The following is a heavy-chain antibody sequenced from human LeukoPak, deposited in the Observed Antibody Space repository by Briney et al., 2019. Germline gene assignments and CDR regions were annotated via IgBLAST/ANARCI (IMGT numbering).Heavy chain of an antibody. D-gene: IGHD2-8*01. CDR3: ARGPPGVLAAIDI. CDR1: GGSISSGGYY. CDR2: IYYSGST. Sequence: SETLSLTCTVSGGSISSGGYYWSWIRQQPGKGLEWIGYIYYSGSTYYKPSLKSRVTMSVDTSKNQFSLKLSSVTAADTAVYYCARGPPGVLAAIDIWGQGTMVTVSS. J-gene: IGHJ3*02. V-gene: IGHV4-31*03.